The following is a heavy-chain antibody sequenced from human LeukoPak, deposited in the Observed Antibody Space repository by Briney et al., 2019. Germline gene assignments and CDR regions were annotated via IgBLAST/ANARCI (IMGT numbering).Heavy chain of an antibody. CDR3: ARALAPYGPYYGMDV. D-gene: IGHD2-8*01. V-gene: IGHV4-59*01. J-gene: IGHJ6*02. CDR1: GGSISSYY. CDR2: IYYSGST. Sequence: SETLSLTCTVSGGSISSYYWSWIRQPPGKGLEWIGYIYYSGSTNYNPSLKSRVTISVDTSKNQFSLKLSSVTAADTAVYYCARALAPYGPYYGMDVWGQGTTVTVSS.